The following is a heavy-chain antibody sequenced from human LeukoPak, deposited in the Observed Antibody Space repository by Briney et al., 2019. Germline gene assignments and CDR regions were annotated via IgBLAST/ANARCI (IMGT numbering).Heavy chain of an antibody. CDR3: ARGLGECDRGAYSNFDF. Sequence: PGGSLRLSCAASGFTFSSYSMNWVRQAPGKGLEWVSHISTSSSTIYYADSVKGRFTISRDNAKNSLYLQMNSLRAEDTAVYFCARGLGECDRGAYSNFDFWGQGTLVIVSS. CDR1: GFTFSSYS. D-gene: IGHD3-22*01. J-gene: IGHJ4*02. CDR2: ISTSSSTI. V-gene: IGHV3-48*01.